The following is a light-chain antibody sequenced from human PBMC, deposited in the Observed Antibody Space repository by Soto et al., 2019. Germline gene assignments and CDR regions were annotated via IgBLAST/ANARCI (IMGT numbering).Light chain of an antibody. CDR3: QQRSNWLT. Sequence: EIVLTQSPGTLTLSPVQRATLSCMASEILSSSYLAWYQQKPGQAPRLLIYGASNRATGIPARFSGSGSGTDFTLTISSLEPEDFAVYYCQQRSNWLTFGQGTRLEIK. CDR1: EILSSSY. CDR2: GAS. J-gene: IGKJ5*01. V-gene: IGKV3D-20*02.